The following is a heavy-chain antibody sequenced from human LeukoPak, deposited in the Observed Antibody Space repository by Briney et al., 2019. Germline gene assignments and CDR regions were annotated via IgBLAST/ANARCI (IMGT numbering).Heavy chain of an antibody. CDR1: GYTFTSYG. J-gene: IGHJ3*02. Sequence: ASVKVSCKASGYTFTSYGISWVRQAPGQGLEWMGWISAYNGNTNYAQKLQGRVTMTTDTSTRTAYMELRSLRSDDTAVYYCARDFPYDYDFWSGYSHDAFDIWGQGTMVTVSS. CDR2: ISAYNGNT. CDR3: ARDFPYDYDFWSGYSHDAFDI. V-gene: IGHV1-18*01. D-gene: IGHD3-3*01.